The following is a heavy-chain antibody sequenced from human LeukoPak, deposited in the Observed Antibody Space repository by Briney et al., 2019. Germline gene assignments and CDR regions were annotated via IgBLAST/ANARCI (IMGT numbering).Heavy chain of an antibody. CDR2: INPNSGGT. V-gene: IGHV1-2*02. CDR3: ARDGATGHSSSWYGD. D-gene: IGHD6-13*01. CDR1: GYTFTGYY. J-gene: IGHJ4*02. Sequence: ASVKVSCKASGYTFTGYYMHWVRQAPGQGLEWMGWINPNSGGTNYAQKFQGRVTMTRDTSISTAYMELSRLRSDDTAVYYCARDGATGHSSSWYGDWGQGTLVTVSS.